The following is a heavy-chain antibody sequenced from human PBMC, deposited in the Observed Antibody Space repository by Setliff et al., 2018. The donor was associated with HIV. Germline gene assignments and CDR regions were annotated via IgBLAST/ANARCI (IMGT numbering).Heavy chain of an antibody. D-gene: IGHD4-17*01. CDR2: INAGNGNT. CDR3: ARDPTVTPGGQPHYYYGMDV. J-gene: IGHJ6*02. Sequence: ASVKVSCKASGYTFTSYAMHWVRQAPGQRLEWMGWINAGNGNTKYSQKFQGRVTITRDTSASTAYMELSSLRSEDTAVYYCARDPTVTPGGQPHYYYGMDVWGQGTTVTVSS. V-gene: IGHV1-3*01. CDR1: GYTFTSYA.